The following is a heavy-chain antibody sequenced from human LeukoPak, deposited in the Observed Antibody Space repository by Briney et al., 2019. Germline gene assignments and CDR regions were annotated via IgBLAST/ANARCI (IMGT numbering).Heavy chain of an antibody. CDR1: GFTFRMYY. D-gene: IGHD2-21*02. CDR2: IDQDGSVE. CDR3: ARVGAPGTADY. Sequence: GGSLGLSCVASGFTFRMYYMSWVRQAPGKGLEGVANIDQDGSVEYYVDSVKGRFTISRDNAKNSLYLQMNSLRVDDTAIYYCARVGAPGTADYWGQGTLVTVSS. V-gene: IGHV3-7*01. J-gene: IGHJ4*02.